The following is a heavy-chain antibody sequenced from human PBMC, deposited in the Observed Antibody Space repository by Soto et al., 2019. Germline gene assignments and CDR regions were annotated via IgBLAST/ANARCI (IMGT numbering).Heavy chain of an antibody. V-gene: IGHV3-9*01. J-gene: IGHJ6*02. CDR3: AKEAGLVRFFDWLSNGLDV. CDR1: GFTFDDYA. Sequence: EVQLVESGGDLVQPGRSLRLPCAASGFTFDDYAMHWVRQAPGKGLEGVSGISWNSGNKGYADSVKGRFTISRDNAKNFLYLEMNSLRAEDTALYYCAKEAGLVRFFDWLSNGLDVWGQGTAVTVS. CDR2: ISWNSGNK. D-gene: IGHD3-9*01.